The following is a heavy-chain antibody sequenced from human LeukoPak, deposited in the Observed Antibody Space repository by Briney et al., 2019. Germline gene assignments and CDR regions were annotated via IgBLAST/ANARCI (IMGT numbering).Heavy chain of an antibody. CDR2: VDYSGHT. CDR1: GDSIRSSNYY. D-gene: IGHD3-22*01. Sequence: SETLSLTCSVSGDSIRSSNYYWAWIRQPPGKGLEWIGSVDYSGHTYYNPSLKSRVNISVDTSKKHFSLRLSSVTVADTALYFCARESRSITLMIIIINGFDVWGQGTMVTVSS. CDR3: ARESRSITLMIIIINGFDV. J-gene: IGHJ3*01. V-gene: IGHV4-39*02.